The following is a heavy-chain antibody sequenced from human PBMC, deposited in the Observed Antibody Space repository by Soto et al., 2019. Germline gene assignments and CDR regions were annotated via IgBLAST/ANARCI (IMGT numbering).Heavy chain of an antibody. V-gene: IGHV3-7*04. D-gene: IGHD5-12*01. CDR2: IKQDGSEE. J-gene: IGHJ4*02. CDR3: AGATGWLSDN. CDR1: GFTFSTFW. Sequence: EIQMVESGGGLVQPGGSLRLSCAASGFTFSTFWMFWMRQAPGKGLEWVATIKQDGSEERYVDSVKGRFTISRDNAKRSMHRQMNSLRVEDTAVDFCAGATGWLSDNWGQGTLVTVSS.